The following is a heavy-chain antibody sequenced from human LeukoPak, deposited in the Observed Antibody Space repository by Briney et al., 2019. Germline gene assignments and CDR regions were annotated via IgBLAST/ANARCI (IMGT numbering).Heavy chain of an antibody. Sequence: GGSLRLSCAASGFTFSSYAMHWVRQAPGKGLEWVAVISYDGSNKYYADSVKGRFTISRDNSKNTLYLQMNSLRAEDTAVYYCAKDERNWNYNLASQTYDWGQGTLVTVSS. CDR3: AKDERNWNYNLASQTYD. J-gene: IGHJ4*02. D-gene: IGHD1-7*01. CDR2: ISYDGSNK. V-gene: IGHV3-30-3*02. CDR1: GFTFSSYA.